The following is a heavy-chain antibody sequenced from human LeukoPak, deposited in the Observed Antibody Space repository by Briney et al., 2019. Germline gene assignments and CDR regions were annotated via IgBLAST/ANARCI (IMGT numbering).Heavy chain of an antibody. CDR1: GFTFSNYA. V-gene: IGHV3-23*01. Sequence: PGGSLRLSCAASGFTFSNYAMTWVRQAPGQGLEWVSTISGSGGSTYYADSVKGRFTISRDNSKNTLYLQMNSLRAEDTAVYYCAKDSGYYFDYWGQGTLVTVSS. J-gene: IGHJ4*02. CDR3: AKDSGYYFDY. CDR2: ISGSGGST.